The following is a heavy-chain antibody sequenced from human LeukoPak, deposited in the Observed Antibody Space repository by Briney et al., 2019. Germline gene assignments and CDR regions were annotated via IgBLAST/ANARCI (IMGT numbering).Heavy chain of an antibody. J-gene: IGHJ5*02. CDR2: IYHSGTT. D-gene: IGHD2-15*01. Sequence: SETLSLTCAVSGDSISSGYYWGWIRQPPGKGLEWIGNIYHSGTTYYNPSLKSRVAMSVDTSKSQFSLKLSSVTAADTAVYYCARDSGRSRYSDWFDPWGQGTLVTVSS. CDR3: ARDSGRSRYSDWFDP. CDR1: GDSISSGYY. V-gene: IGHV4-38-2*02.